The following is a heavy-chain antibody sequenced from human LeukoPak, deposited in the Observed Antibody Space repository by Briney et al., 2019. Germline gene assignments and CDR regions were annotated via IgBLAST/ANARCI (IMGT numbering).Heavy chain of an antibody. CDR1: GYTFTSYG. CDR3: AREFRVVMTAFLDY. V-gene: IGHV1-2*02. CDR2: IKPNTDAT. Sequence: ASVKVSCKASGYTFTSYGISWVRQAPGQGLEWVGWIKPNTDATHYSKRFQGRVTMTRDTSVSTAYMELTSLRSDDTAVYFCAREFRVVMTAFLDYWGQGTLVIVSS. D-gene: IGHD2-21*02. J-gene: IGHJ4*02.